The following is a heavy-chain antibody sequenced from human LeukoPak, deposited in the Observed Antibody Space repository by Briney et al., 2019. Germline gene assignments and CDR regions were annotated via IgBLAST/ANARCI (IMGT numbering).Heavy chain of an antibody. Sequence: SETLSLTCTVSGGSISSSSYYWGWIRQPPGKGLEWIGSIYYSGSTYYNPSLKSRVTISVDTSKNQSSLKLSSVTAADTAVYYCARLSLDYDFWSGQVYYFDYWGQGTLVTVSS. CDR1: GGSISSSSYY. J-gene: IGHJ4*02. D-gene: IGHD3-3*01. CDR3: ARLSLDYDFWSGQVYYFDY. V-gene: IGHV4-39*01. CDR2: IYYSGST.